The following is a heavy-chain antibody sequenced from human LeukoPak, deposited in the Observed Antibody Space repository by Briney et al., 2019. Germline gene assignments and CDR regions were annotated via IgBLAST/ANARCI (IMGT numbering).Heavy chain of an antibody. D-gene: IGHD1-26*01. Sequence: ASVKVSCKASGYTFTDYYMHWVRQAPGQGLEWMGWINPNSGGANYARKFQGRVTMTRDTSISTAYMELSRLRSDDTAVYYCARDSYSGSYLGYDYFDYWGQGTLVTVSS. J-gene: IGHJ4*02. V-gene: IGHV1-2*02. CDR1: GYTFTDYY. CDR2: INPNSGGA. CDR3: ARDSYSGSYLGYDYFDY.